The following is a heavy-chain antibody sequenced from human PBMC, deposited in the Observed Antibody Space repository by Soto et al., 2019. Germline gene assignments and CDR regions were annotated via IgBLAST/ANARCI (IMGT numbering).Heavy chain of an antibody. CDR3: AREKSGEDILTGSFDY. CDR1: GFTFSSYG. J-gene: IGHJ4*02. V-gene: IGHV3-33*01. CDR2: IWYDGSNK. D-gene: IGHD3-9*01. Sequence: QVQLVESGGGVVQPGRSLRLSCAASGFTFSSYGMHWVRQAPGKGLEWVAVIWYDGSNKYYADSVKGRFTISRDNSKNTLYLQMNRLRAEDTAVYYCAREKSGEDILTGSFDYWGQGTLVTVSS.